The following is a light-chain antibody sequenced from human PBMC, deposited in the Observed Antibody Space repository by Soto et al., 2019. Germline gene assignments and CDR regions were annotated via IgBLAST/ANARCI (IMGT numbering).Light chain of an antibody. V-gene: IGKV3-15*01. CDR2: GAS. CDR1: QSVSSN. Sequence: EIVMTQSPATLSVSPGERATLSCRASQSVSSNLAWYQQKPCQAPRLLLYGASTRAAGIPARFSGSGSGTDVTLTISRPQDEDFAVYYCQQYNNSPLTFGGGTKVEIK. CDR3: QQYNNSPLT. J-gene: IGKJ4*01.